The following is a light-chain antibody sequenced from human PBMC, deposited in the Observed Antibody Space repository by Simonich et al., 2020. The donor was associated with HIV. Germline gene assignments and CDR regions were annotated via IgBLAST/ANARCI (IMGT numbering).Light chain of an antibody. CDR1: NIDVCGYTY. V-gene: IGLV2-11*01. Sequence: QSALTQPRSVSGSPGQSVTIPCTGTNIDVCGYTYFSWYQQHPGKAPKIMIYEVRKRPSGVPDRFSGSKSGNTASLTVSGRQAEDEADYYCSSYTSSSTVVFGGGTKLTVL. J-gene: IGLJ2*01. CDR3: SSYTSSSTVV. CDR2: EVR.